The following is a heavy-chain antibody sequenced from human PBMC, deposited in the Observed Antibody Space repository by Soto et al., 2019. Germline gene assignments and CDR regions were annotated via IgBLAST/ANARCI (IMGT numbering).Heavy chain of an antibody. CDR1: GGSISRSSYY. J-gene: IGHJ6*02. CDR2: IYYSGST. CDR3: ARQDIVVVYYYYGMDV. V-gene: IGHV4-39*01. Sequence: PSETLSLTCTVSGGSISRSSYYWGWIRQPPGKGLEWIGSIYYSGSTYYNPSLKSRVTISVDTSKNQFSLKLSSVTAADTAVYYCARQDIVVVYYYYGMDVWGQGTTVTVS. D-gene: IGHD2-2*01.